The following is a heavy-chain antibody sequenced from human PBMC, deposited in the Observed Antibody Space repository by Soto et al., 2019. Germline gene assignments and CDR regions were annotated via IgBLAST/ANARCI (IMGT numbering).Heavy chain of an antibody. Sequence: QVQLQQWGAGLMKPTETLSLTCAVYGGSFSVYYWSWVRQPPGRGLEWIGEINHGGSTNYNPSLKSRVTISADTSKNQFSLRLTSVTAADTAVYYCASKFGHFGELLLVSSPRYYYYMDVWGEGTTVTVSS. CDR1: GGSFSVYY. V-gene: IGHV4-34*01. J-gene: IGHJ6*03. CDR3: ASKFGHFGELLLVSSPRYYYYMDV. D-gene: IGHD3-10*01. CDR2: INHGGST.